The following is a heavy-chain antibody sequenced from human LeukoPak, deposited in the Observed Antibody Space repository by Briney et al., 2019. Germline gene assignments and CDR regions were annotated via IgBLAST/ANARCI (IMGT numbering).Heavy chain of an antibody. CDR1: GYSFTNYW. D-gene: IGHD3-3*01. CDR3: ARLPYYDFWSGHNWFDP. CDR2: IYPGDSET. V-gene: IGHV5-51*01. J-gene: IGHJ5*02. Sequence: GESLQISCKGSGYSFTNYWIGWVRRMPGKGLEWMGIIYPGDSETRYNPSFQGQVTISADKSISTAYLQWSSLKASDTAMYYCARLPYYDFWSGHNWFDPWGQGTLVTVSS.